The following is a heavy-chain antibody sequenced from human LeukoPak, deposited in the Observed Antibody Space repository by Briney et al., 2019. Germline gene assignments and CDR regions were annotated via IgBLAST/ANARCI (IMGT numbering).Heavy chain of an antibody. Sequence: GGSLRLSCTASGFNFGAYAMSWVRQAPGKGLDWVGFVTSQAFGGRIEYAASVRGRFTISRDDSKSTAYLQMNSLKTEDTAVYFCTRNGRGCSSTSCYAGRFDPWGQGTQVTVSS. CDR2: VTSQAFGGRI. D-gene: IGHD2-2*01. CDR3: TRNGRGCSSTSCYAGRFDP. J-gene: IGHJ5*02. CDR1: GFNFGAYA. V-gene: IGHV3-49*04.